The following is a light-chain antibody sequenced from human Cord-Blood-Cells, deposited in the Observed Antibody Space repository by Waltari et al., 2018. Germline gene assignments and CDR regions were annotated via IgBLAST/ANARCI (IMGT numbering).Light chain of an antibody. CDR2: DVS. V-gene: IGLV2-11*01. CDR3: CSYAGSEV. Sequence: QSALTQPRPVSGSPGQSATIPCPGTRSDVGGYNYVSSYQQHPGKAPKLMIYDVSKRPSGVPDRFSGSKSGNTASLTISGLQAEDEADYYCCSYAGSEVFGGGTKLTVL. CDR1: RSDVGGYNY. J-gene: IGLJ3*02.